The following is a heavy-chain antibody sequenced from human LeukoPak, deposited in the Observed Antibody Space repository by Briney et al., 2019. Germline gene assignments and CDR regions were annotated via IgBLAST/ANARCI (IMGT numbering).Heavy chain of an antibody. V-gene: IGHV3-53*01. J-gene: IGHJ4*02. CDR2: IYSGGST. Sequence: PGGSLRLSCAPSGFTVSSNYMTWVRQAPGKGLEWVSVIYSGGSTYYADSVKGRFTISRDNSKNTLYLQMDSLRAEDTAVYYCARGTDYWGQGTLVTVSS. CDR3: ARGTDY. CDR1: GFTVSSNY.